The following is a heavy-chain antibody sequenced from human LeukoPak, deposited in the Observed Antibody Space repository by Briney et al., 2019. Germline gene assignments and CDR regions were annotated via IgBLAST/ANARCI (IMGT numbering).Heavy chain of an antibody. V-gene: IGHV3-23*01. D-gene: IGHD3-22*01. CDR3: ARDNDSSGYYYYYYMDV. CDR1: GFTFSNHG. J-gene: IGHJ6*03. CDR2: VSPPGGGT. Sequence: GGSLRLSCAASGFTFSNHGMNWVRQAPGKGLEWLSGVSPPGGGTYYADSVKGRFTISRDDSKNTLSLQMNSLRAEDTAVYYCARDNDSSGYYYYYYMDVWGKGTTVTVSS.